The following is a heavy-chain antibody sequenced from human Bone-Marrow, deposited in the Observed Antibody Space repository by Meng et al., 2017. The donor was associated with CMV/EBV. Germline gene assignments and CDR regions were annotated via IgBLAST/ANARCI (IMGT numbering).Heavy chain of an antibody. CDR2: INPNSGGT. CDR1: GYTFNSYG. D-gene: IGHD2-2*01. V-gene: IGHV1-2*02. Sequence: ASVKVSCKASGYTFNSYGISWVRQAPGQGLEWMGWINPNSGGTEYAQRFQGRVTMTRDTSISTAYMELSSLRSDDTATYYCARDFPLSNVPAATLYYYGLDVWGQGTTVTVS. CDR3: ARDFPLSNVPAATLYYYGLDV. J-gene: IGHJ6*02.